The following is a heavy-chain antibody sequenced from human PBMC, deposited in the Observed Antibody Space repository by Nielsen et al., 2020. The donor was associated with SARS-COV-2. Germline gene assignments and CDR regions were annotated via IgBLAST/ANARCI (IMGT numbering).Heavy chain of an antibody. J-gene: IGHJ6*02. D-gene: IGHD6-6*01. CDR1: GYTLTELS. V-gene: IGHV1-24*01. CDR2: FDPEDGET. Sequence: ASVKVSCKVSGYTLTELSMHWVRQAPGKGLEWMGGFDPEDGETIYAQKFQGRVTMTRNTSISTAYMELSSLRSEDTAVYYCGLYSSSSDYYYYGMDVWGQGTTVTVSS. CDR3: GLYSSSSDYYYYGMDV.